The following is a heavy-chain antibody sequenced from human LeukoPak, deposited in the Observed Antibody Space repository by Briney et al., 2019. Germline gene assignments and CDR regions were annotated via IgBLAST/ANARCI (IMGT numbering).Heavy chain of an antibody. D-gene: IGHD3-10*01. J-gene: IGHJ5*02. Sequence: SETLSLTCTVSGGSISSSSYYWGWIRQPPGKGLEWIGSIYYSGSTYYNPSLKSRVTISVDTSKNQFSLKLSSVTAADTAVYYCASDGSGSYYALSLGNWFDPWGQGTLVTVSS. CDR1: GGSISSSSYY. V-gene: IGHV4-39*01. CDR2: IYYSGST. CDR3: ASDGSGSYYALSLGNWFDP.